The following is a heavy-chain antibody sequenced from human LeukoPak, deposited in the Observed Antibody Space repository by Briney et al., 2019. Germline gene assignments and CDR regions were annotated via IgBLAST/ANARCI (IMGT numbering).Heavy chain of an antibody. J-gene: IGHJ4*02. V-gene: IGHV3-48*03. Sequence: GGSLRLSCTASGFAFDEHGMSWVRRVPGKGLEWVSYISSSGSTIYYADSVKGRFTISRDNAKNSLYLQMNSLRAEDTAVYYCARDASGGVVDYWGQGTLVTVSS. CDR2: ISSSGSTI. CDR1: GFAFDEHG. CDR3: ARDASGGVVDY. D-gene: IGHD3-16*01.